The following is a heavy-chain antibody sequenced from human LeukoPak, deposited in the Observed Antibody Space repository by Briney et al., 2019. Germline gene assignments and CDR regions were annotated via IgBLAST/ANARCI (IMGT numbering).Heavy chain of an antibody. Sequence: ASVKVSCKASGYTFTNVDINWVRQASGQGLEWMGGIIPIFGTANYAQKFQGRVTITADESTSTAYMELSSLRSEDTAVYYCARDECSSTSCYGWGQGTLVTVSS. CDR2: IIPIFGTA. CDR3: ARDECSSTSCYG. J-gene: IGHJ4*02. CDR1: GYTFTNVD. D-gene: IGHD2-2*01. V-gene: IGHV1-69*13.